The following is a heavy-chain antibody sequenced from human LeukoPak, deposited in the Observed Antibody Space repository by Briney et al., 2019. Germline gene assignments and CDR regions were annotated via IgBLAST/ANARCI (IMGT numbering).Heavy chain of an antibody. CDR3: ARDLQGAENYFDY. V-gene: IGHV3-30-3*01. CDR2: ISYDGSNK. CDR1: GFTVSSFA. D-gene: IGHD3-16*01. J-gene: IGHJ4*02. Sequence: GRSLRLSCAASGFTVSSFAMHWVRHAPGKGLEWVAVISYDGSNKYYADSVKGRFTISRDTSKNTLYLQMNSLRAEDTAVYFCARDLQGAENYFDYWGQGTLVTVSS.